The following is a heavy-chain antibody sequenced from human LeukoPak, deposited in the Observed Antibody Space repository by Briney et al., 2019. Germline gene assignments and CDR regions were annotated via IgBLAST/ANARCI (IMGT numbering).Heavy chain of an antibody. Sequence: GGSLRLSCAASGFTFSSYAMHWVRQAPGKGLEWVAAIWYDGSNKYYADSVKGRFTISRDHSKNTLYLQMKSLRAEDTAVYYCASSAGALIDCWGQGTLVIVSS. CDR3: ASSAGALIDC. CDR2: IWYDGSNK. D-gene: IGHD6-19*01. CDR1: GFTFSSYA. J-gene: IGHJ4*02. V-gene: IGHV3-33*01.